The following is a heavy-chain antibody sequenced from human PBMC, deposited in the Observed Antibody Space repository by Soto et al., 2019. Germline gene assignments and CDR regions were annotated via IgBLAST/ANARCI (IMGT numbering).Heavy chain of an antibody. V-gene: IGHV4-39*01. Sequence: QLQLQESGPGLVKPSETLSLTCTVSGGSISSSSYYWGWIRQPPGKGLEWIGSIYYSGSTYYNPSLKSRVTISVDTSKNQFSLKLSSVTAADTAVYYCARQIGGVGARGDEHDYWGQGTLVTVSS. D-gene: IGHD1-26*01. CDR3: ARQIGGVGARGDEHDY. J-gene: IGHJ4*02. CDR1: GGSISSSSYY. CDR2: IYYSGST.